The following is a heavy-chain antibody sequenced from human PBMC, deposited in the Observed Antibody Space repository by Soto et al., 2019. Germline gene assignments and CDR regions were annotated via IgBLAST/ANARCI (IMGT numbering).Heavy chain of an antibody. D-gene: IGHD3-10*01. Sequence: QVQLVQSGAEVKKPGASVKVSCKASGYSFTSYGISWVRQAPGQGLEWMGWISAYNGNTNYAQKLQGRVTLTTDTATSTASMELRSVRSDDTAVYYCARDNGFGESDVWGQGTTVTVSS. CDR2: ISAYNGNT. J-gene: IGHJ6*02. CDR1: GYSFTSYG. CDR3: ARDNGFGESDV. V-gene: IGHV1-18*01.